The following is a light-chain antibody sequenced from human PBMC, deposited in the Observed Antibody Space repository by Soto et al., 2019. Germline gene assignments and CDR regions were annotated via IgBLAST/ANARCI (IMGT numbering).Light chain of an antibody. Sequence: EIVLTQSPGTLSLSPGERATLSCRASQSVSSSYLAWYQQKPGQAPRILMYDASTRATGISARFSGSGSGTEFTLTISSLQSEDFVVYYCQQYHNWPITFGQGTRLEIK. J-gene: IGKJ5*01. CDR3: QQYHNWPIT. CDR1: QSVSSSY. CDR2: DAS. V-gene: IGKV3-15*01.